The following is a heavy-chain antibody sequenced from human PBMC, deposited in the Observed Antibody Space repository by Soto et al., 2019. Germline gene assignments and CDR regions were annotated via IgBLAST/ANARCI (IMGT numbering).Heavy chain of an antibody. CDR3: ARDVGYSSSSVGFTNWFDP. D-gene: IGHD6-6*01. CDR2: IYYSGST. Sequence: SETLSLTCTVSGGSISSYYWSWIRQPPGKGLEWIGYIYYSGSTNYNPSLKSRVTISVDTSKNQFSLKLSSVTAADTAVYYCARDVGYSSSSVGFTNWFDPWGQGTLVTVSS. V-gene: IGHV4-59*12. J-gene: IGHJ5*02. CDR1: GGSISSYY.